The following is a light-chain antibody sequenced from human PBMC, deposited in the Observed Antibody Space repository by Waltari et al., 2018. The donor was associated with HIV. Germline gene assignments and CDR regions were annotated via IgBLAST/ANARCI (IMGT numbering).Light chain of an antibody. CDR3: CSYAGSTTHV. J-gene: IGLJ1*01. CDR1: SSDVGSYKV. CDR2: EVS. Sequence: QSALTQPASVSGSPGQSLTISCTGTSSDVGSYKVVSWYQKHPGKAPKLMTYEVSKRPSCVSNRFSGSKSGNTASLTISGLQAEDEADYYCCSYAGSTTHVFGTGTKVTVL. V-gene: IGLV2-23*02.